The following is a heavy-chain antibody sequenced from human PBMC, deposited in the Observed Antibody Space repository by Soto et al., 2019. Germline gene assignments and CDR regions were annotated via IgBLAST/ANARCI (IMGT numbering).Heavy chain of an antibody. CDR3: ARIGYYDSGSMGWPFDY. CDR2: ISSSSSYI. J-gene: IGHJ4*02. CDR1: GFTFSSYS. Sequence: EVQLVESGGGLVKPGGSLRLSCAASGFTFSSYSMNWVRQAPGKGLEWVSSISSSSSYIYYADSVKGRFTISRDNAKNPLYLQMNSLIAEDTAVYCCARIGYYDSGSMGWPFDYGGQGTLFTVSS. V-gene: IGHV3-21*01. D-gene: IGHD3-10*01.